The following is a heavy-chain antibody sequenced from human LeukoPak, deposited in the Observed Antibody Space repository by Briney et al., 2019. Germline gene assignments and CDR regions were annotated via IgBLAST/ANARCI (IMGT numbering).Heavy chain of an antibody. CDR3: SKRYYYDSSGYYYEAQYYFYY. Sequence: GGSLRLSCTASGFTFSSYAMNWVRKAPGPGLERVSAISGSGGSTYYADSVKGRFTISRDNTKNKLFLQMHSLRAADTAVYYCSKRYYYDSSGYYYEAQYYFYYWGQGTLVTVSS. D-gene: IGHD3-22*01. V-gene: IGHV3-23*01. CDR1: GFTFSSYA. J-gene: IGHJ4*02. CDR2: ISGSGGST.